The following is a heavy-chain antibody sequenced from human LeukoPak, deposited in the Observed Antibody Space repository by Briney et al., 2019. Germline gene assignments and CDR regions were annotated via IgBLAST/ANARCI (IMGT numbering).Heavy chain of an antibody. CDR1: GGSISSSSYY. CDR2: IYYSGSA. Sequence: SETLSLTCTVSGGSISSSSYYWGWIRQPPGKGLEWIGSIYYSGSAYYNPSLKSRVTISVDTSKNQFSLKLSSVTAADTAVYYCARSYCSGGSCYPYYFDYWGQGTLVTVSS. V-gene: IGHV4-39*01. D-gene: IGHD2-15*01. CDR3: ARSYCSGGSCYPYYFDY. J-gene: IGHJ4*02.